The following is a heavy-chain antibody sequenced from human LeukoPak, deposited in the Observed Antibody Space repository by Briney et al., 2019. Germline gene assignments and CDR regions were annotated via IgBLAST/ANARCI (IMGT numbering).Heavy chain of an antibody. CDR2: INSDGSST. V-gene: IGHV3-74*01. J-gene: IGHJ4*02. CDR3: AKDYGSGWYYFDY. D-gene: IGHD6-19*01. Sequence: GGSLRLSCAASGFTFSSYWMHWVRQAPGKGLVWVSRINSDGSSTSYADSVKGRVTISRDNSKNTLYLQMNSLRAEDTAVYYCAKDYGSGWYYFDYWGQGTLVTVSS. CDR1: GFTFSSYW.